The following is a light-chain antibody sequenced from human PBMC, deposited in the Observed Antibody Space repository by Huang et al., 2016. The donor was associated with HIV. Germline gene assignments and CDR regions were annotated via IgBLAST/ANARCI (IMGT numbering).Light chain of an antibody. V-gene: IGKV3-11*01. Sequence: EIVLTQSPATLSFFPGQRVSLSCRASQNINTHLAWYQQTPGQPPRLLIYDASSSGPGVAARFGGGCAGTDFTLTISSQESEDFATYYCQQRVNRLTFGGGTKV. CDR3: QQRVNRLT. CDR1: QNINTH. CDR2: DAS. J-gene: IGKJ4*01.